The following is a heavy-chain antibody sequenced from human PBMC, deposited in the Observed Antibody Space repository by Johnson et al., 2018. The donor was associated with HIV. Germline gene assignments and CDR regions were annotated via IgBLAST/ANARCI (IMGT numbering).Heavy chain of an antibody. D-gene: IGHD1-26*01. CDR3: AKDSRRWGAFSDAFDI. CDR2: IRYDGINK. Sequence: QVQLVESGGGVVKPGGSLRLSCAASGFTFSSYGMHWVRQTPGKGLEWVAFIRYDGINKYYAASVKGRFPLSRDNSKNTLYLQMNSLRAEDTAVYYCAKDSRRWGAFSDAFDIWGQGTMVTVSS. V-gene: IGHV3-30*02. J-gene: IGHJ3*02. CDR1: GFTFSSYG.